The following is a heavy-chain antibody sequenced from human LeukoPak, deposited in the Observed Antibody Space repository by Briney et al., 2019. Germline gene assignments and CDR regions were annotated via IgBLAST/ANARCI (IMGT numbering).Heavy chain of an antibody. J-gene: IGHJ4*02. Sequence: GGSLRLSCAASGFTFRSYAMHWVRQAPGKGLEWVAVISYDGSNKYYADSMKGRFTISRDNSKNTLYLQMNSLRAEDTAVNYCARRAGDYSHPYDFWGQGTLVTVSS. D-gene: IGHD3-22*01. CDR3: ARRAGDYSHPYDF. CDR2: ISYDGSNK. V-gene: IGHV3-30*04. CDR1: GFTFRSYA.